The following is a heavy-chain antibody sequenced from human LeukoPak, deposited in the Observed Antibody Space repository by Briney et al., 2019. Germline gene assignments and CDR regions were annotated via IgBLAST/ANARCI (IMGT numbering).Heavy chain of an antibody. CDR2: IIPIFGTA. V-gene: IGHV1-69*01. D-gene: IGHD1-26*01. CDR3: ARGTPARIGDYDY. J-gene: IGHJ4*02. CDR1: GGTFSSYA. Sequence: GASVKVSCKASGGTFSSYAISWVRQAPGQGLEWMGGIIPIFGTANYAQKFQGRVTITADESTSTAYMELSSLRSEDTAVYYCARGTPARIGDYDYWGQETLVTVSS.